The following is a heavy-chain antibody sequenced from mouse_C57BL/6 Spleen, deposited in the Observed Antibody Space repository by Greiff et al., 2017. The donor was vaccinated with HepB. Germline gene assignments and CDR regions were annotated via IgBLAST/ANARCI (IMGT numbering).Heavy chain of an antibody. CDR1: GYTFTSYS. CDR2: INPSSGYT. Sequence: VQLQQSGAELARPGASVKLSCKASGYTFTSYSMHWVKQRPGQGLEWIGYINPSSGYTKYNQKFKDKATLTADKSSSTAYMQLSSLTSEDSAVYYCARDSGGYAMDDWGQGTSVTVSS. V-gene: IGHV1-4*01. J-gene: IGHJ4*01. CDR3: ARDSGGYAMDD.